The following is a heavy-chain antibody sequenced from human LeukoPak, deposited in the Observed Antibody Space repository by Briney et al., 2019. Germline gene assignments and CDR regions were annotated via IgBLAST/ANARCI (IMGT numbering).Heavy chain of an antibody. Sequence: GGSLRLSCAASGFTFSTYSMNWVRQAPGKGLEWVSSISSSRDHIYYADSVKGRFTISRDNAENSLLLQMSSLRAEDTAVYYCARDGPYCYSPSCHASWYFDLWGRGTLVTVSS. CDR3: ARDGPYCYSPSCHASWYFDL. V-gene: IGHV3-21*01. CDR1: GFTFSTYS. J-gene: IGHJ2*01. CDR2: ISSSRDHI. D-gene: IGHD2-2*01.